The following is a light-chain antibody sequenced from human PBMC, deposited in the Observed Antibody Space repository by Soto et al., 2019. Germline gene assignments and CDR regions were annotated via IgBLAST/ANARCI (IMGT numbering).Light chain of an antibody. Sequence: DIQMTQSPSTLSASVGDRVTVTCRASQSIGTWLAWYQQKPGRAPKLLIYESFNLESGVPPRFSGSGSGTEFTLTISSLQHDDFASYFCQQYQTFPVTFGPGTKVDLK. J-gene: IGKJ3*01. V-gene: IGKV1-5*01. CDR3: QQYQTFPVT. CDR2: ESF. CDR1: QSIGTW.